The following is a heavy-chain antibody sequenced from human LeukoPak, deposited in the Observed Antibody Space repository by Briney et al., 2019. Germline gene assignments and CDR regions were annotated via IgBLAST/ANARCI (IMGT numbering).Heavy chain of an antibody. V-gene: IGHV4-59*08. J-gene: IGHJ4*02. CDR1: GGSISNYY. CDR3: ARHSGASPHYFDY. D-gene: IGHD1-26*01. Sequence: SETVSLTCTVSGGSISNYYWSWTRQPPGKRLEWIGFIYYSGTTHYNPSLKRRVAMSVATSNNQFPLRLSSVTAADTAIYYCARHSGASPHYFDYWGESPVDPVSS. CDR2: IYYSGTT.